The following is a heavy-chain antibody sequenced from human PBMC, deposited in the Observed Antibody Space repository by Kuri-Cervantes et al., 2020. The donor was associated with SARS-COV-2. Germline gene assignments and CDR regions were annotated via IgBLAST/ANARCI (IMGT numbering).Heavy chain of an antibody. J-gene: IGHJ4*02. Sequence: GESLKISCAASGFSFSSYGMNWVRQAPGKGLEWVSYISSSGSTIYYADSVKGRFTISRDNAKNSLYLQMNSLRAEDTAVYYCARRNDFWSGAYFDYWGQGTLVTVSS. CDR1: GFSFSSYG. V-gene: IGHV3-48*04. D-gene: IGHD3-3*01. CDR2: ISSSGSTI. CDR3: ARRNDFWSGAYFDY.